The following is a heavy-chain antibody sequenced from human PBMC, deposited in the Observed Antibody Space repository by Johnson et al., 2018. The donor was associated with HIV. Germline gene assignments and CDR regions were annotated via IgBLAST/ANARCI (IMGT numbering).Heavy chain of an antibody. CDR3: ARGGIRGYSYGPGAFDI. Sequence: QVQLVESGGGVVQPGGSLRLSCAASGFTFSNYAMHWVRQAPGKGLEWVAFIRYDGSNKYYADSVKGRFTICRDNSKNTLYLQMKSLRAEDTAVYYCARGGIRGYSYGPGAFDIWGQGTMVTVSS. D-gene: IGHD5-18*01. CDR1: GFTFSNYA. J-gene: IGHJ3*02. V-gene: IGHV3-30*02. CDR2: IRYDGSNK.